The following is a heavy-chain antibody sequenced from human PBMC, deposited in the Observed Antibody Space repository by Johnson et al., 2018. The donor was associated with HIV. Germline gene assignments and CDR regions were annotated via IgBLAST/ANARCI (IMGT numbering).Heavy chain of an antibody. Sequence: VQLVESGGGLIQPGGSLRLSCAASGFTVSSNYMSWVRQAPGKGLEWVSVIYSGGSTYYADSVKGRFTISRDNSKNTLYLQMSSLRAEDTAVYYCGRGFRRTTVGNDAFDIWGQGTMVTVSS. J-gene: IGHJ3*02. CDR2: IYSGGST. V-gene: IGHV3-53*01. CDR1: GFTVSSNY. D-gene: IGHD4-23*01. CDR3: GRGFRRTTVGNDAFDI.